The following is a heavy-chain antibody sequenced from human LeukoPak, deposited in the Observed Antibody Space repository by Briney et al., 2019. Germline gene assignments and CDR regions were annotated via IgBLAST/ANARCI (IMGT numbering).Heavy chain of an antibody. V-gene: IGHV4-39*01. Sequence: PSETLSLTCAVSGGSISSTSYYWGWIRQPPGKGLEWIGNIYYSGSTYYNPSLKSRVTISVDTSKNQFSLKLSSVTAADTAVYYCARQGMAVAGTFRKYYFDYWGQGTLVTVSS. CDR2: IYYSGST. D-gene: IGHD6-19*01. J-gene: IGHJ4*02. CDR1: GGSISSTSYY. CDR3: ARQGMAVAGTFRKYYFDY.